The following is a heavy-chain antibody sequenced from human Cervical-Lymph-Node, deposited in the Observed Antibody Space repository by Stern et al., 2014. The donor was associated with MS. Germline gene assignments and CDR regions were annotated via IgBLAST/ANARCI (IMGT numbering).Heavy chain of an antibody. CDR3: AGSGTYYPDY. CDR2: VHYSGTT. V-gene: IGHV4-59*08. D-gene: IGHD3-3*01. Sequence: MQLVESGPGLVKPSETLSLTCSVSGGSISSYYWNWIRQPPGKGLEWIANVHYSGTTNYNPSLKSRFTILQDPSINKIPLNLTSVTAADTAVYYCAGSGTYYPDYWGQGILVTVSS. CDR1: GGSISSYY. J-gene: IGHJ4*02.